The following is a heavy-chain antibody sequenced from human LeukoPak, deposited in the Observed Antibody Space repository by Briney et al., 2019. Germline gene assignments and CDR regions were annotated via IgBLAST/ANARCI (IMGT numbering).Heavy chain of an antibody. D-gene: IGHD3-10*01. CDR1: GFTFTSYW. Sequence: PGGSLRLSCAASGFTFTSYWMHWVRQAPGKGLVWVSRTDGDGSSTMYADSVEGRFTISRDSAKNTVYLQMKSLRVEDTALYYCARGASIAGGFDGWGQGTLVTVSS. J-gene: IGHJ4*02. CDR2: TDGDGSST. CDR3: ARGASIAGGFDG. V-gene: IGHV3-74*03.